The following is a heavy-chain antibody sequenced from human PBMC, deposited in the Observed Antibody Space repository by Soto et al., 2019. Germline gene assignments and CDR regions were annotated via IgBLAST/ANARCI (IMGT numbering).Heavy chain of an antibody. CDR1: GGSISSSHW. V-gene: IGHV4-4*02. D-gene: IGHD1-20*01. Sequence: VQLPESGPGLVKPSGTLSLTCAVSGGSISSSHWWTWVRQSPGKGLEYIGEISHSGTSNSNPSLKSRVTLSVDRSKNHFSLTLTSVTAADTAVYYCARVVLSITPGAFDAWGQGTPVIVSS. J-gene: IGHJ3*01. CDR2: ISHSGTS. CDR3: ARVVLSITPGAFDA.